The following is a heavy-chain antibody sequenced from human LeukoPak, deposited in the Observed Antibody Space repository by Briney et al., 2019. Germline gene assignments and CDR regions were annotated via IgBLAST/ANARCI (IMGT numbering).Heavy chain of an antibody. D-gene: IGHD6-13*01. J-gene: IGHJ4*02. Sequence: GGSLRLSCAASGFTFSSYWMHWVRQPPGKGLVWVSRINSDGSSTSYADSVKGRFTISRDNAKNTLYLQMNSLRAEDTGVYYCARVSGSAAGHVFDYWGQGTLVTVSS. CDR1: GFTFSSYW. CDR3: ARVSGSAAGHVFDY. CDR2: INSDGSST. V-gene: IGHV3-74*01.